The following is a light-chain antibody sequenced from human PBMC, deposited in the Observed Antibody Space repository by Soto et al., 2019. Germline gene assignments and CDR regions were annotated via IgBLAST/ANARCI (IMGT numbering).Light chain of an antibody. CDR3: QAWDRSTVV. V-gene: IGLV3-1*01. J-gene: IGLJ2*01. CDR1: KLGTKY. CDR2: QDT. Sequence: SYELTQPPSVSVSPGQTASITCSGDKLGTKYACWYQQKPGQSPVLVIYQDTKRPSGIPERFAGSNSGNTATLTISGTKAMDEADYYCQAWDRSTVVFGGGTQLTVL.